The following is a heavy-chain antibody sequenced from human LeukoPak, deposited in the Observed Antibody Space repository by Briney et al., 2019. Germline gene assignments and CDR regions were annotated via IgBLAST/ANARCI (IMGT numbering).Heavy chain of an antibody. CDR2: ISSSSSYI. Sequence: GGSLRLSCAASGFTFSSYSMNWVRQAPGKGLEWVSSISSSSSYIYYADSVKGRFTISRDNAKNSLYLQMNSLRAEDTAVYYCAKEPNYYGSGSYHWFDPWGQGTLVTVSS. V-gene: IGHV3-21*04. D-gene: IGHD3-10*01. J-gene: IGHJ5*02. CDR1: GFTFSSYS. CDR3: AKEPNYYGSGSYHWFDP.